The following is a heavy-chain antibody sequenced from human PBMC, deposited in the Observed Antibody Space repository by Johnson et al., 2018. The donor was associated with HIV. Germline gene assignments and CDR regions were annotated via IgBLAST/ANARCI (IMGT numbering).Heavy chain of an antibody. D-gene: IGHD5-24*01. V-gene: IGHV3-9*01. CDR3: ARESRLGPLAHAFDI. CDR2: ISWNRGSI. Sequence: VQLVESGGGFVKPGRSLRLSCAASGSTFDDYAMHWVRKAPGQGLEWVPGISWNRGSIGYAASVKGRLSISRDHAKNSLYLQMNSLRAEDTALYYCARESRLGPLAHAFDIWGQGTMVTVSS. CDR1: GSTFDDYA. J-gene: IGHJ3*02.